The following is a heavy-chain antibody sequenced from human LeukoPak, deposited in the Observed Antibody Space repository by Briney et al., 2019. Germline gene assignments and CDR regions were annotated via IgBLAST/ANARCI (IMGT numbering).Heavy chain of an antibody. J-gene: IGHJ6*02. D-gene: IGHD6-13*01. Sequence: KASQTLSLTCAISGDSVSSNSAAWNWIRQSPSRGLEWLGRTYYRSKWYNDYAVSVKSRITINPDTSKNQFSLQLNSVTPEDTAVYYCARASGIAAAGTPYYYYGMDVWGQGTTVTVSS. V-gene: IGHV6-1*01. CDR2: TYYRSKWYN. CDR1: GDSVSSNSAA. CDR3: ARASGIAAAGTPYYYYGMDV.